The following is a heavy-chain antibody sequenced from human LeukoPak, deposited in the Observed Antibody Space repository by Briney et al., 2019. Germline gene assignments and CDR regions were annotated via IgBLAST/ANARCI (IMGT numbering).Heavy chain of an antibody. CDR1: GGSISSYY. V-gene: IGHV4-59*01. D-gene: IGHD3-3*01. CDR3: ARARDFDFWSGYFRTDAFDI. J-gene: IGHJ3*02. CDR2: IYYSGST. Sequence: SETLSLTCTVSGGSISSYYWSWIRQPPGKGLEWIGYIYYSGSTNYNPSLKSRVTISVDTSKYQFSLKLSSVTAAYTAVYYSARARDFDFWSGYFRTDAFDIWGQGTMVTVSS.